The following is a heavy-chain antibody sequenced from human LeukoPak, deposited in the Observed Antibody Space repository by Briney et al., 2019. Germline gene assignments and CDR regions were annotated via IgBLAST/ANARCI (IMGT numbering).Heavy chain of an antibody. V-gene: IGHV3-30*02. CDR1: GGSFNNYG. Sequence: GGSLRLSCAAAGGSFNNYGMHWVRQAPGKGLEWVAFIRYDGSKKDYADSVKGRLTISRDNSKITLYLQMNSLRAEDTGVYYCAKDASYRGYGVGAWFDPWGQGTLVIVSP. D-gene: IGHD4/OR15-4a*01. CDR2: IRYDGSKK. CDR3: AKDASYRGYGVGAWFDP. J-gene: IGHJ5*01.